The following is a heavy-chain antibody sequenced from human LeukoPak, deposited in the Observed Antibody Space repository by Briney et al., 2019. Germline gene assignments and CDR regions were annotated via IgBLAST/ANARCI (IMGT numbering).Heavy chain of an antibody. Sequence: SVKVSCKASGGTFSSYAISWVRQAPGQGLEWMGRIIPIFGTANYAQKFQGRVTITTDESTSTAYMEQSSLRSEDTAVYYCAREGRYCSGGSCYSDYWGQGTLVTVSS. V-gene: IGHV1-69*05. D-gene: IGHD2-15*01. CDR1: GGTFSSYA. CDR3: AREGRYCSGGSCYSDY. J-gene: IGHJ4*02. CDR2: IIPIFGTA.